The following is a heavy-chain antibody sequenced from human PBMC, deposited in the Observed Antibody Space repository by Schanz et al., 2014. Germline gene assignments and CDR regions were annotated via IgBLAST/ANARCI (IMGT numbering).Heavy chain of an antibody. D-gene: IGHD2-15*01. J-gene: IGHJ5*01. CDR1: GFTFSSYG. Sequence: VQLLESGGGLVQPGGSLRLSCAASGFTFSSYGMHWVRQSPGKGLEWVALISYDGSNKYYADSVKGRFTISRDSSKNTLYLEMNRPRVDDTAVYYCSKDKQGSRSDDSWGQGTLVTVSS. V-gene: IGHV3-30*18. CDR2: ISYDGSNK. CDR3: SKDKQGSRSDDS.